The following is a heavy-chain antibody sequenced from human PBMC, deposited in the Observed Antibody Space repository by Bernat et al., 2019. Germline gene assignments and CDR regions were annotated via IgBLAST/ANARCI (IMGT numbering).Heavy chain of an antibody. V-gene: IGHV1-46*01. J-gene: IGHJ6*02. CDR2: SRPSGGST. CDR3: ARKREYYYGMDV. Sequence: QEQLVQSGAEVKNPGASVRLSCKASGYTFSSYYIHWVRQAPGQGLEWMGISRPSGGSTTYAQRGQGRVTMTRDTSTSTAYMELSGLTSEDTAVYYCARKREYYYGMDVWGQGTTVTVSS. CDR1: GYTFSSYY.